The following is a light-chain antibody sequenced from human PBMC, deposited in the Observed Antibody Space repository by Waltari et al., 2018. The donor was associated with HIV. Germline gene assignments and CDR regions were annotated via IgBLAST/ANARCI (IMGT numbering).Light chain of an antibody. CDR1: STVLSPSNNENY. J-gene: IGKJ1*01. CDR2: WGS. V-gene: IGKV4-1*01. Sequence: IVLTQSPDSLVVSLGDRATINCKSSSTVLSPSNNENYLVWYQHKPRQSPKLIMKWGSDRPPGVPDRFRGSGSGTDFSLIISSLEAEDSAVYYCQQFYASPLTFGQGTRVE. CDR3: QQFYASPLT.